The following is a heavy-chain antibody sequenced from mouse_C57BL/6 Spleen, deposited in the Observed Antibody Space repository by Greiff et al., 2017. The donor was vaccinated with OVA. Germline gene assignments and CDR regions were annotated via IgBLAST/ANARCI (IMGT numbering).Heavy chain of an antibody. CDR1: GFNIKDDY. CDR3: TRAANWDGGDY. D-gene: IGHD4-1*01. Sequence: VQLKQSGAELVRPGASVKLSCTASGFNIKDDYMHWVKQRPEQGLEWIGWIDPENGDTEYASKFQGKATITADTSSNTAYLQLSSLTSEDTAVYYCTRAANWDGGDYWGQGTTLTVSS. CDR2: IDPENGDT. V-gene: IGHV14-4*01. J-gene: IGHJ2*01.